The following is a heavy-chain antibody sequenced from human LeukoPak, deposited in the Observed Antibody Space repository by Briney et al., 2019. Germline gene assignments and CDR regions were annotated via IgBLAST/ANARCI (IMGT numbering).Heavy chain of an antibody. J-gene: IGHJ4*02. D-gene: IGHD5-18*01. V-gene: IGHV4-39*07. Sequence: SETLSLTCRVSGASINSGSNYWGWIRQPPGKTLEWIGSIYSSGSTYYNPSPKSRVIIMIDTPKNHFSLTLSSVTAADTAVYYCARGKYSYAYFGAYYFDYWGQGTLVTVSS. CDR1: GASINSGSNY. CDR2: IYSSGST. CDR3: ARGKYSYAYFGAYYFDY.